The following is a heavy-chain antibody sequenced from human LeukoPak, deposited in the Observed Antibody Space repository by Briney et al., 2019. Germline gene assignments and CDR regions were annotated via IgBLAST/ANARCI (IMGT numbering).Heavy chain of an antibody. CDR1: GGSISSYY. J-gene: IGHJ6*02. D-gene: IGHD3-16*01. CDR3: ARVPPVMTYGMDV. Sequence: SETLSLTCTVSGGSISSYYWSWIRQPPGKGLEWIGYIYYSGSTNYNPPLKSRVTISVDTSKNQFSLKLSSVTAADTAVYYCARVPPVMTYGMDVWGQGTTVTVSS. CDR2: IYYSGST. V-gene: IGHV4-59*01.